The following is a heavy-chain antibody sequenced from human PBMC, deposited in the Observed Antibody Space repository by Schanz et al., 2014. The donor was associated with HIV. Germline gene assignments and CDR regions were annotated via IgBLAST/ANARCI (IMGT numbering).Heavy chain of an antibody. CDR1: GFTFSSYA. CDR2: ISGNGHYI. CDR3: ARDLQGLARQGGMDV. Sequence: VQLVESGGGVVQPGRSLRLSCAASGFTFSSYAMHWVRQAPGKGLEWVSSISGNGHYIYFANSLRGRFAISRDNARSSVFLEMNDLRADDTGVYYCARDLQGLARQGGMDVWGQGTTVTVSS. D-gene: IGHD6-6*01. J-gene: IGHJ6*02. V-gene: IGHV3-21*06.